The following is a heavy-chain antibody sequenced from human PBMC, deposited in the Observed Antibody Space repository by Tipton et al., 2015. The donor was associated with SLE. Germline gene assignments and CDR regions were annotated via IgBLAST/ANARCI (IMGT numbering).Heavy chain of an antibody. J-gene: IGHJ2*01. Sequence: SLRLSCAASGFTFSSYWMHWVRQVPGKGLVWVSRFNSGGSHISYADSVKGRFTISRDNSENMVYLQMNSLRADDTAVYYCVRRRGSGYNSHFDLWGRGTLVTVSS. CDR2: FNSGGSHI. D-gene: IGHD5-24*01. CDR3: VRRRGSGYNSHFDL. CDR1: GFTFSSYW. V-gene: IGHV3-74*01.